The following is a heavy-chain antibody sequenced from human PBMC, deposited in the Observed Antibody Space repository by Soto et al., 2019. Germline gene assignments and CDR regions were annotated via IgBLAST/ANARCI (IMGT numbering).Heavy chain of an antibody. Sequence: PGESLKISCKGSGYSFTSYWISWVRQMPGKGLEWMGRIDPSDSYNNHSPSFQGHVTMSADKSITTAYLQWSSLKASDTAMYYCARRDNQDALDVWGQGTMVTV. CDR1: GYSFTSYW. D-gene: IGHD2-15*01. V-gene: IGHV5-10-1*01. J-gene: IGHJ3*01. CDR2: IDPSDSYN. CDR3: ARRDNQDALDV.